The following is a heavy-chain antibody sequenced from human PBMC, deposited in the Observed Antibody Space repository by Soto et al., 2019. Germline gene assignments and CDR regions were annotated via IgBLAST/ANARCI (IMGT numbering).Heavy chain of an antibody. CDR2: MYYNGNI. D-gene: IGHD3-16*01. CDR3: ASGGNWVDP. J-gene: IGHJ5*02. CDR1: GGSLSTYY. Sequence: SXTLSLTCHVSGGSLSTYYWIWVRQSQEKGLEWIGYMYYNGNINYNPSLKSRVTISIDTSKNQFSLTLKSVTAADTAVYYCASGGNWVDPWGQGVLVTVSS. V-gene: IGHV4-59*01.